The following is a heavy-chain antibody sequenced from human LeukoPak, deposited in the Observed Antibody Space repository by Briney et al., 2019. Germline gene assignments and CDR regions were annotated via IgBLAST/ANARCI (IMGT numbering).Heavy chain of an antibody. CDR3: KKGATITATGPYYYYHMDA. D-gene: IGHD5-24*01. V-gene: IGHV3-30*02. J-gene: IGHJ6*04. CDR1: GFSFSDYG. Sequence: PGGSLGLSCAASGFSFSDYGMHWVRQPPGKGLEWVAFIRYNGHDKYYADSVKGRFTISRDNSQKTLYLQMNSLRSEDTATYFCKKGATITATGPYYYYHMDAWGKGTTVTVSS. CDR2: IRYNGHDK.